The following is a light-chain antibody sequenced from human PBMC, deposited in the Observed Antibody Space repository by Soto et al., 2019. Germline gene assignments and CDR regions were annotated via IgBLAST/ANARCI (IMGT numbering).Light chain of an antibody. V-gene: IGLV2-23*02. CDR1: SSDVGSNNL. J-gene: IGLJ1*01. CDR3: SSFARSSTP. CDR2: EVS. Sequence: QSVLTQPASVSGSPGQSITISCTGNSSDVGSNNLVSWYQQHPGKAPKLMIYEVSRRPSGVSNRFSGSKSGNTASLTISGLQAEDEADYYCSSFARSSTPFGSGTKVTVL.